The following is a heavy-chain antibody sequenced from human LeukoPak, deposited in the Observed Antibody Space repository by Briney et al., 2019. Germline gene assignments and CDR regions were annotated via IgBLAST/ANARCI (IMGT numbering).Heavy chain of an antibody. CDR3: AKVPMGIGHAFDI. CDR1: GFSFSIYV. D-gene: IGHD7-27*01. J-gene: IGHJ3*02. Sequence: GGSLRLSCAASGFSFSIYVMSWVRQAPGKGLEWVSNISGGTSGTHYAYSVRGRFTISRDNSKNTLYLQMNSLRADDTAVYYCAKVPMGIGHAFDIWGQGTMVTVSS. CDR2: ISGGTSGT. V-gene: IGHV3-23*01.